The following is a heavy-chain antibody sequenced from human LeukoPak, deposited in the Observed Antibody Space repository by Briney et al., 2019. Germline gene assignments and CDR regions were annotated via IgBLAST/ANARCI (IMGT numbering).Heavy chain of an antibody. D-gene: IGHD3-9*01. CDR3: ARDWNDILTGYWGVFDY. J-gene: IGHJ4*02. V-gene: IGHV4-38-2*02. Sequence: SETLSLTCNVSGYSISRGYYWGWIRQPPGKGLEWIGTIFHTGSTYYNPSLKSRVTISVDTSKNQFSLKLSSVTAADTAVYYCARDWNDILTGYWGVFDYWGQGTLVTVSS. CDR1: GYSISRGYY. CDR2: IFHTGST.